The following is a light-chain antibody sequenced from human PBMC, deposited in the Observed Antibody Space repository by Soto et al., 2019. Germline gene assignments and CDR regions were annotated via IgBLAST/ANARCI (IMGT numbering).Light chain of an antibody. V-gene: IGLV3-9*01. CDR2: SDS. J-gene: IGLJ2*01. CDR1: NIGSKN. Sequence: SYELTQPLSVSVALGQTARDTCGGNNIGSKNVHWYQQKPGQAPVLVLYSDSRRPSGIPERFSGSNSGNTATLAINRAQAADEANYFGQVWDRTTGVFGGGTKLTVL. CDR3: QVWDRTTGV.